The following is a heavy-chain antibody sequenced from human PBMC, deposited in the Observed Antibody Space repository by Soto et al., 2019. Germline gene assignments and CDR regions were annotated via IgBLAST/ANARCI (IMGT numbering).Heavy chain of an antibody. CDR3: ARSYDDYSIEKYYFDY. J-gene: IGHJ4*02. V-gene: IGHV4-59*01. CDR2: IYYSGST. CDR1: GGSISSYY. D-gene: IGHD4-17*01. Sequence: SETLSLTCTVSGGSISSYYWSWIRQPPGKGLEWIGYIYYSGSTNYNPSLKSRVTISVDTSKNQFSLKLSSVTAADTAVYYCARSYDDYSIEKYYFDYWGQGTLVTVSS.